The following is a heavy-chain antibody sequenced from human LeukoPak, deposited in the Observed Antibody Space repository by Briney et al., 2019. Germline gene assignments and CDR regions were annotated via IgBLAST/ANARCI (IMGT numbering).Heavy chain of an antibody. CDR2: ISGSGGST. V-gene: IGHV3-23*01. CDR3: ATGERWEHWRYYFDY. CDR1: GFTFSSYA. Sequence: PGGSLRLSCAASGFTFSSYAMSWVRQAPGKGLEWVSAISGSGGSTYYADSVKGRFTISRDNSKNTLYLQMNSLRAEDTAVYYCATGERWEHWRYYFDYWGQGTLVTVSS. D-gene: IGHD1-26*01. J-gene: IGHJ4*02.